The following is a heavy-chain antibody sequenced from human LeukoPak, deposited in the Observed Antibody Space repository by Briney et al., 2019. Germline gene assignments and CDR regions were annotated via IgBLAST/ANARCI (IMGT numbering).Heavy chain of an antibody. D-gene: IGHD3-22*01. CDR2: IYYSGST. J-gene: IGHJ4*02. Sequence: SETLSLTCTVSGGSISSYYWTWIRQPPGKGLEWIGSIYYSGSTYYNPSLKSRVTISVDTSKNQFSLKLSSVTAADTAVYYCAKYYYDSSGYYEPRGVDYWGQGTLVTVSS. V-gene: IGHV4-59*05. CDR1: GGSISSYY. CDR3: AKYYYDSSGYYEPRGVDY.